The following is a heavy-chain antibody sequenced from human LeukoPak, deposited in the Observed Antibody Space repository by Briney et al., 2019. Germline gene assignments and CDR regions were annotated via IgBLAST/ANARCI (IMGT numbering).Heavy chain of an antibody. CDR3: AREGLAYDILTGYYPFPYYYYYMDV. CDR1: GFTFDDYA. CDR2: INWNGGST. J-gene: IGHJ6*03. V-gene: IGHV3-20*04. Sequence: PGGSLRLSCAASGFTFDDYAMSWVRQAPGKGLEWVSGINWNGGSTGYADSVKGRFTISRDNAKNSLYLQMNSLRAEDTAVYYCAREGLAYDILTGYYPFPYYYYYMDVWGKGTTVTVSS. D-gene: IGHD3-9*01.